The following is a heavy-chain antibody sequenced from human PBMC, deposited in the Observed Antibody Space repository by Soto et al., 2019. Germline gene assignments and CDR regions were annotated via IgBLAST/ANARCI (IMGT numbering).Heavy chain of an antibody. CDR2: IKFDESVK. V-gene: IGHV3-7*03. J-gene: IGHJ4*02. Sequence: SLRLSCVASGFTFSDYWMSWVRQAPGKGPEWVANIKFDESVKQYVDSVRGRFSISRDNFRNSLFLQMNSLRAGDTAIYYCVKDGGYCSSATCYSPRNHYFDSWGQGTQVTVCS. D-gene: IGHD2-2*01. CDR1: GFTFSDYW. CDR3: VKDGGYCSSATCYSPRNHYFDS.